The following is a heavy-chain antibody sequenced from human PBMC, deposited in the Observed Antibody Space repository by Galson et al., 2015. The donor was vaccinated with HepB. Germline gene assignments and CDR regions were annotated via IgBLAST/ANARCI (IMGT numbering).Heavy chain of an antibody. D-gene: IGHD3-10*01. CDR1: AFAFSSHE. CDR3: ARDSSIGRDYYSSGSYCPFDY. CDR2: ISRSGSSI. J-gene: IGHJ4*02. V-gene: IGHV3-48*03. Sequence: SLGLSCAASAFAFSSHEMNWLRQAPGKGLEWVSYISRSGSSIYYADSVKGRFTISRDNAKNSLYLQMNSLRAEDTAVYYRARDSSIGRDYYSSGSYCPFDYWGQGTLVTVSS.